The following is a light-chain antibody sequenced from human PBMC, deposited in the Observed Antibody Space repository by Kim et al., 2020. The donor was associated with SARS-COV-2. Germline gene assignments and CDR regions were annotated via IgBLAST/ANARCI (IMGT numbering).Light chain of an antibody. J-gene: IGLJ2*01. CDR3: ATWDDSLEGI. CDR2: RNN. Sequence: PGQRVTIVCSGSSSNVGSHYVFWYQHFPGTAPKLLIYRNNQRPSGVPDRFSASKSGTSASLAISGLRSEDEADYYCATWDDSLEGIFGGGTQLTVL. V-gene: IGLV1-47*01. CDR1: SSNVGSHY.